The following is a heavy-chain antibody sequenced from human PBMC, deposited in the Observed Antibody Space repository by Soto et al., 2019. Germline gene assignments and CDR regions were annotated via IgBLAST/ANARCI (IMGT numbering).Heavy chain of an antibody. CDR3: ARGGGRNGDPRGAFDI. CDR2: INHSGST. D-gene: IGHD4-17*01. V-gene: IGHV4-34*01. CDR1: GGSFSGYY. Sequence: SETLSLTCAVYGGSFSGYYWSWIRQPPGKGLEWIGEINHSGSTNYNPSLKSRVTISVDTSKNQFSLKLSSVTAADTAVYYCARGGGRNGDPRGAFDIWGQGTMVTVSS. J-gene: IGHJ3*02.